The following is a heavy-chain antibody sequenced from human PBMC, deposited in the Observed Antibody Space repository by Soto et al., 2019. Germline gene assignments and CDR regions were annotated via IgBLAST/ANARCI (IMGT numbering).Heavy chain of an antibody. Sequence: ASVKVSCKASGYTFTSYGISWVRQAPGQGLEWMGWISAYNGNTNYAQKLQGRVTMTTDTSTSTAYMELRSLRSDDTAVYYCARAYSSSHPNPNFDYCGQGTLVTVSS. CDR2: ISAYNGNT. CDR3: ARAYSSSHPNPNFDY. V-gene: IGHV1-18*01. CDR1: GYTFTSYG. D-gene: IGHD6-13*01. J-gene: IGHJ4*02.